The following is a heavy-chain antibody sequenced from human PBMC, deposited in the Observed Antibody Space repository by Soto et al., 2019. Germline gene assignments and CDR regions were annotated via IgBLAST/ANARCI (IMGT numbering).Heavy chain of an antibody. J-gene: IGHJ6*02. V-gene: IGHV1-18*01. CDR1: GYRFSNYG. CDR3: ASDGVIIRYNYYYYGMDV. D-gene: IGHD3-10*01. CDR2: ISVYNGNT. Sequence: QVQLVQSGTEVKKPGASVKVSCKTSGYRFSNYGISWVRQAPGQGLEWMGWISVYNGNTNYAQKFQGRVTMTTDTSTSTAYMELRSLNSDDTAVYYCASDGVIIRYNYYYYGMDVWGQGTTVTVSS.